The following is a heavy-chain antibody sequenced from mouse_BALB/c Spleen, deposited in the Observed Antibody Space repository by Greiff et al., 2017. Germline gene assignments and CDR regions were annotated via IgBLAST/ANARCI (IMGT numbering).Heavy chain of an antibody. V-gene: IGHV1S81*02. CDR2: INPSNGGT. J-gene: IGHJ3*01. Sequence: VQLQQPGAELVKPGASVKLSCKASGYTFTSYYMYWVKQRPGQGLEWIGGINPSNGGTNFNEKFKSKATLTVDKSSSTAYMQLSSLTSEDSAVYYCTRVGDDGYYSAYWGQGTLVTVSA. CDR1: GYTFTSYY. D-gene: IGHD2-3*01. CDR3: TRVGDDGYYSAY.